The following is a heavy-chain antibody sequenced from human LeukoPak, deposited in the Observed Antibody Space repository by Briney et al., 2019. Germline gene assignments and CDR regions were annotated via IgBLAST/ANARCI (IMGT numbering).Heavy chain of an antibody. CDR1: GFTFSSYR. Sequence: GGSLRLSCAASGFTFSSYRMSWMRQAPGKGLEWVANIKYDGNEEYYVDSVKGRFTISRDNAKNSLYLQLNSLRVEDTAVYYCKSGGAAPGSFDYWGQGTLVTVSP. CDR2: IKYDGNEE. J-gene: IGHJ4*02. CDR3: KSGGAAPGSFDY. V-gene: IGHV3-7*01. D-gene: IGHD1-1*01.